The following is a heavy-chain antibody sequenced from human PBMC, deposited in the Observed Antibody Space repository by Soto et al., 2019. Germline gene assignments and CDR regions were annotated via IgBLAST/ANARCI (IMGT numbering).Heavy chain of an antibody. CDR1: GYTFTSYG. J-gene: IGHJ4*02. CDR3: ARTRGGYSSGGSDY. V-gene: IGHV1-18*04. CDR2: ISAYNGNT. D-gene: IGHD6-19*01. Sequence: ASVKVSCKASGYTFTSYGISWVRQAPGQGLEWMGWISAYNGNTNYAQKLQGRVTMTTDTSTSTAYMELRSLRSDDTAVYYCARTRGGYSSGGSDYWGQGTLVTVSS.